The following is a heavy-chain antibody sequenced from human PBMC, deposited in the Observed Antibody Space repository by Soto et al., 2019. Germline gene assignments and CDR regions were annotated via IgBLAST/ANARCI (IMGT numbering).Heavy chain of an antibody. D-gene: IGHD2-8*01. CDR1: VFTFSNAW. CDR2: IKSKTDGGTT. CDR3: TTGYCTNGVCYISGHYYYYGMEV. J-gene: IGHJ6*01. V-gene: IGHV3-15*01. Sequence: PVGSLRLSCASSVFTFSNAWMSCVRHSPGKWLEWVGRIKSKTDGGTTDYAAPVKGRFTISRDDSKNTLYLQMNSLKTEDTAVYYCTTGYCTNGVCYISGHYYYYGMEVWGQGTTVSVSS.